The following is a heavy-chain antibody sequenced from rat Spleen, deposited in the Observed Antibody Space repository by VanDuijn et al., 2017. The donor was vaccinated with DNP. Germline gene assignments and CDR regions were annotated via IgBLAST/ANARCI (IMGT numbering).Heavy chain of an antibody. CDR1: GYTFTSYF. Sequence: QVQLQQSGAELAKPGSSVKISCTAAGYTFTSYFITWIKQTTGQGLDYIGYTNTGSGGSKYNEKFKGKATMTVDKSSNTAFMQLSSLTPDDSAVYYCATSTGAYWGQGTLVTVSS. CDR3: ATSTGAY. CDR2: TNTGSGGS. D-gene: IGHD1-4*01. J-gene: IGHJ3*01. V-gene: IGHV1-43*01.